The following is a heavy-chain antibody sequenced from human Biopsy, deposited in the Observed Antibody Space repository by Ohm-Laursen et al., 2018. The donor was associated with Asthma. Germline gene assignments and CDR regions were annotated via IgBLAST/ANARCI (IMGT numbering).Heavy chain of an antibody. D-gene: IGHD3-3*01. V-gene: IGHV3-30*18. CDR1: GFVFRSHA. CDR2: VSYDGGVA. CDR3: AKRRGYSDLTDFDH. Sequence: SLRLSCAASGFVFRSHAMHWVRQAPGKGLEWVAIVSYDGGVAHYADSMKGRFTISRDNAKSTLYLQMNRLRTDDTAVYYCAKRRGYSDLTDFDHWGQGTLVTVSS. J-gene: IGHJ4*02.